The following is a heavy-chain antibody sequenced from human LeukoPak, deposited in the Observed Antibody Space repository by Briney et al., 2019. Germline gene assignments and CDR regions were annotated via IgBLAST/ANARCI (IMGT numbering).Heavy chain of an antibody. CDR3: ARDRYYYDSSGYIRGISFDY. V-gene: IGHV1-46*01. Sequence: ASVKVSCKASGYTFTSYYIHWVRQAPGQGLEWMGIISPSGGSTSYAQKFQGRVTMTRDTSTSTVYMELSSLRSEDTAVYYCARDRYYYDSSGYIRGISFDYWGQGTLVTVSS. CDR2: ISPSGGST. D-gene: IGHD3-22*01. J-gene: IGHJ4*02. CDR1: GYTFTSYY.